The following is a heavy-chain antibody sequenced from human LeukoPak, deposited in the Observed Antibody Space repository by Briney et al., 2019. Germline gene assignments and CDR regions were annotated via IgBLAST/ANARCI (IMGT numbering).Heavy chain of an antibody. CDR2: IIPIFGTA. Sequence: SVKVSCKASGGTFSSYAISWVRQAPGQGLEWMGGIIPIFGTANYAQKFQGRVTITADESTSTAYMELSSLRSEDTAVYYCAGTGYSSGSDAFDIWGQGTLVTVSS. CDR3: AGTGYSSGSDAFDI. J-gene: IGHJ4*02. D-gene: IGHD6-19*01. V-gene: IGHV1-69*01. CDR1: GGTFSSYA.